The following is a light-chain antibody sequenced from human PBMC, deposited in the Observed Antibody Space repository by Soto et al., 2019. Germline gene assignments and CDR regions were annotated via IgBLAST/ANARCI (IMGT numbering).Light chain of an antibody. CDR3: CSYTSSSTLVV. Sequence: QSALTQPASVSGSPGQSITISCTGTSSDVGGYNYVSWYQQHPGKAPKLMIYDVSNRPSGVSNRFSGSKSGNTASLTISGLQAEDEGDYYCCSYTSSSTLVVFGGGTKLTVL. CDR1: SSDVGGYNY. CDR2: DVS. J-gene: IGLJ2*01. V-gene: IGLV2-14*01.